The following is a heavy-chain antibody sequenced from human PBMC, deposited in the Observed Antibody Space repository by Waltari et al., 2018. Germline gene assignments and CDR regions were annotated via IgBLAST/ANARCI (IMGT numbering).Heavy chain of an antibody. CDR1: GGTFSSYA. Sequence: QVQLVQSGAEVKKPGSSVKVSCKASGGTFSSYAISWVRQAPGKGLEWMGGLIPIFGTANYAQKFQGRVTITTDESTSTAYMELSSLRSEDTAVYYCARSRGAIVGATFQHWGQGTLVTVSS. J-gene: IGHJ1*01. CDR2: LIPIFGTA. V-gene: IGHV1-69*05. D-gene: IGHD1-26*01. CDR3: ARSRGAIVGATFQH.